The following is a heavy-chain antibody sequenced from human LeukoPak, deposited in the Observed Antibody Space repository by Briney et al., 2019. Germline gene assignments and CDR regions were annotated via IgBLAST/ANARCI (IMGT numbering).Heavy chain of an antibody. D-gene: IGHD3-10*01. Sequence: ASVKVSCKASGYTFTGYYMHWVRQAPGQGLEWMGRINPNSGGTNYAQKFQGRVTITRDTSISTAYMELSRLRSDDTAVYYCARDRKGITMVRGVIHNWFDPWGQGTLVTVSS. CDR1: GYTFTGYY. CDR3: ARDRKGITMVRGVIHNWFDP. J-gene: IGHJ5*02. V-gene: IGHV1-2*06. CDR2: INPNSGGT.